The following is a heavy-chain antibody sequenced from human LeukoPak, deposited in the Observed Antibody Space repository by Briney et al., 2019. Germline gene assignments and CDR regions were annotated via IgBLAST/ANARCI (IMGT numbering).Heavy chain of an antibody. CDR1: GGSISSSSYY. D-gene: IGHD3-3*01. J-gene: IGHJ4*02. V-gene: IGHV4-39*01. CDR2: TYYSGST. Sequence: PSETLSLTCTVSGGSISSSSYYWGWIRQPPGKGLEWIGSTYYSGSTYYNPSLKSRVTISVDTSKNQFSLKLSSVTAADTAVYYCARTRFGYFDYWGQGTLVTVSS. CDR3: ARTRFGYFDY.